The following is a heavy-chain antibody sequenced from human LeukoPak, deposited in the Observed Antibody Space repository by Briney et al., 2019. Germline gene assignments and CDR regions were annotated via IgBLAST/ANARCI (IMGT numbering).Heavy chain of an antibody. D-gene: IGHD3-22*01. V-gene: IGHV3-21*01. CDR2: ISSSSSYI. Sequence: AGGSLRLSCAASGFTFSSYSMNWVRQAPGKGLEWVSSISSSSSYIYYADSVKGRFTISRDNAKNSLYLQMNSLRAEDTAVYYCARASRYYYDSSGYSGHWGQGTLVTVSS. J-gene: IGHJ4*02. CDR3: ARASRYYYDSSGYSGH. CDR1: GFTFSSYS.